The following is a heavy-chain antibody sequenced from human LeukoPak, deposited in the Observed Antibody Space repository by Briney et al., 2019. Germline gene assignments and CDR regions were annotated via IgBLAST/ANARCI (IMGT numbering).Heavy chain of an antibody. V-gene: IGHV3-48*01. CDR2: ISSSSSTI. D-gene: IGHD1-26*01. Sequence: GGSLRLSCAASGFTLSSYSMNWVRQAPGKGLEWVSYISSSSSTIYYADSVKGRFTISRDNAKNSLYLQMNSLRAEDTAVYYCARDIGWELRETDYWGQGTLVTVSS. CDR1: GFTLSSYS. J-gene: IGHJ4*02. CDR3: ARDIGWELRETDY.